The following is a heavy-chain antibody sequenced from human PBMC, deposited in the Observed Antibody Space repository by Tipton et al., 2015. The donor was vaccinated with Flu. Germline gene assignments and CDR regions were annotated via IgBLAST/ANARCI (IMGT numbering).Heavy chain of an antibody. CDR3: ARGLYGSGSYQRRYFDS. Sequence: TLSLTCSVSGYSIRSAYYWGWVRRPPGKGLEWIGTIYHSGTTYYNPSLKSRLTISVDTSKNQFSLKLSSVTAADTAVYFCARGLYGSGSYQRRYFDSWGQGTLVTVSS. V-gene: IGHV4-38-2*02. CDR1: GYSIRSAYY. D-gene: IGHD3-10*01. CDR2: IYHSGTT. J-gene: IGHJ4*02.